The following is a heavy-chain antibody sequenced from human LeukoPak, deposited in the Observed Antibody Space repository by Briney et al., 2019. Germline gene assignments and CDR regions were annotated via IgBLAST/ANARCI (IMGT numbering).Heavy chain of an antibody. CDR2: MNPNSGNT. D-gene: IGHD6-6*01. Sequence: GASVKVSCKASGYTFTGYYMHWVRQAPGQGLEWMGWMNPNSGNTGYAQKFQGRVTMTRNTSISTAYMELSSLRSEDTAVYYCARVVAARSPDDYWGQGTLVTVSS. CDR3: ARVVAARSPDDY. J-gene: IGHJ4*02. CDR1: GYTFTGYY. V-gene: IGHV1-8*02.